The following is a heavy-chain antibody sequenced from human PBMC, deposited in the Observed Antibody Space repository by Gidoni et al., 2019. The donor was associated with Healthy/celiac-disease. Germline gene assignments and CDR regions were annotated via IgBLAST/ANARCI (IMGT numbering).Heavy chain of an antibody. CDR2: INNSGST. D-gene: IGHD3-3*01. V-gene: IGHV4-34*01. CDR1: GGSFSGYY. Sequence: QVQLQQWGAGLLKPSETLSLTCAVYGGSFSGYYWSWIRQPPGKGPEWIGEINNSGSTNYNPSLKSRVTISVDTSKNQFSLKLSSVTAADTAVYYGARVYDFWSGDDGMDVWGQGTTVTVSS. J-gene: IGHJ6*02. CDR3: ARVYDFWSGDDGMDV.